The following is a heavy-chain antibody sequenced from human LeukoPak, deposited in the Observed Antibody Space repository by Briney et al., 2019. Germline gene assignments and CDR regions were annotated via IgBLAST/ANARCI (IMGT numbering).Heavy chain of an antibody. Sequence: PGGSLRLSCAASGFTFDVYGMSWVRQAPGKGLEWVSGLNWNGGGTGYADSVKGRFIISRDNAKNCLYLQMNSLRAEDTALYYCAKSASSWPLYYFDYWGQGTLVTVSS. CDR2: LNWNGGGT. J-gene: IGHJ4*02. CDR3: AKSASSWPLYYFDY. CDR1: GFTFDVYG. V-gene: IGHV3-20*04. D-gene: IGHD6-13*01.